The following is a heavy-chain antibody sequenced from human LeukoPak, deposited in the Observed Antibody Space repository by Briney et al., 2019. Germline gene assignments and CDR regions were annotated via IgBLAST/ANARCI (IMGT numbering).Heavy chain of an antibody. V-gene: IGHV3-9*01. CDR3: AKDRASSSQYEYFDY. CDR2: ISWNSGSI. Sequence: GRSLRLSCAASGFTLDDYAKHWVRQAPGKGLEWVSGISWNSGSIGYADSVKGRFTISRDNAKNSLYLQMNSLRAEDTALYYCAKDRASSSQYEYFDYWGQGTLVTVSS. D-gene: IGHD6-13*01. J-gene: IGHJ4*02. CDR1: GFTLDDYA.